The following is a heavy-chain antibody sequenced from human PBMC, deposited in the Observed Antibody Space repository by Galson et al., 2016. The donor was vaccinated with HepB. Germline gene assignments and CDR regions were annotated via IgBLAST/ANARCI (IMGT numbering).Heavy chain of an antibody. J-gene: IGHJ4*02. CDR3: ARGRGTYGSSTGVDF. CDR2: IYYSGRT. D-gene: IGHD6-19*01. CDR1: GGSISSSNYY. Sequence: TLSLTCTVSGGSISSSNYYWGWIRHHPVKGLEWIGYIYYSGRTSYNPSLKSRITMSVDRSKNQFSLRLTSVTVADAAVYYCARGRGTYGSSTGVDFWGQGLLVSVSS. V-gene: IGHV4-31*03.